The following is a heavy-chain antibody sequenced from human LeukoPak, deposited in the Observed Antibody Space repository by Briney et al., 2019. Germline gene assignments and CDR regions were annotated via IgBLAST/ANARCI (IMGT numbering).Heavy chain of an antibody. CDR1: GGSFSGYY. Sequence: SETLSLTCAVYGGSFSGYYWSWIRQPPGKGLEWIGEINHSGSTNYNPSLKSRVTISVDTSKKKFSLKLSSVTAADTAVYYCAREVVPAAINGEGMDVWGQGTTVTVSS. J-gene: IGHJ6*02. D-gene: IGHD2-2*02. CDR2: INHSGST. V-gene: IGHV4-34*01. CDR3: AREVVPAAINGEGMDV.